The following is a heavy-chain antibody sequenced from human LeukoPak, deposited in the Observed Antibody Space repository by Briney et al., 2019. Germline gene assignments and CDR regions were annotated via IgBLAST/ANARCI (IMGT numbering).Heavy chain of an antibody. J-gene: IGHJ4*02. CDR3: ARGFAPHDF. Sequence: GGSLRLSCAASGYTFSHYEMNWVRQAPGKGLEWVSYISTTGTTIFYADSVKGRFTISRDNGKNSLFLQMHCLRAEDTAVYYCARGFAPHDFWGQGTLVTVSS. CDR1: GYTFSHYE. V-gene: IGHV3-48*03. CDR2: ISTTGTTI.